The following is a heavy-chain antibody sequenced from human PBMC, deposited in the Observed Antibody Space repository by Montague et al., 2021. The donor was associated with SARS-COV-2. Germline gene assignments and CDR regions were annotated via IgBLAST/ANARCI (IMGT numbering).Heavy chain of an antibody. CDR1: GFTFGSYW. CDR2: IKEDGSEK. V-gene: IGHV3-7*01. CDR3: ARVQRTTGTTRLGTYYYYYYGMDV. Sequence: SLRLSCAAYGFTFGSYWMSWVRQAPGKGLEWVANIKEDGSEKYYLDSVKGRFTISRDNAKNSLYLQMNGLRAEDTAVYYCARVQRTTGTTRLGTYYYYYYGMDVWGQGTTVTVSS. J-gene: IGHJ6*02. D-gene: IGHD1-1*01.